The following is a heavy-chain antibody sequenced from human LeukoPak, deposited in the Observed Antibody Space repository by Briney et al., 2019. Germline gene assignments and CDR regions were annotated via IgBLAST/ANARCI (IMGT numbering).Heavy chain of an antibody. CDR3: AARGSYYAAAFDI. CDR2: IYHSGST. Sequence: PSETLSLTCAVSGGSISSSNWWSWVRQPPGKGLEWIGEIYHSGSTYYNPSLKSRVTISVDKSKNQFSLKLSSVTAADTAVYYCAARGSYYAAAFDIWGQGTMVTVSS. CDR1: GGSISSSNW. V-gene: IGHV4-4*02. J-gene: IGHJ3*02. D-gene: IGHD1-26*01.